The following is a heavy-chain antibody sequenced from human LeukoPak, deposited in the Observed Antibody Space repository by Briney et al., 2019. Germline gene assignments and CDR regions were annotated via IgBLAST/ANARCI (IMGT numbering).Heavy chain of an antibody. D-gene: IGHD2/OR15-2a*01. CDR1: GFTFSSYE. J-gene: IGHJ4*02. CDR3: ARERTTIVSGTTIGAY. Sequence: GGSLRLSSAASGFTFSSYEMNWVRQAPGKGLEWVSYITGSGDTIYYADSVKGRFTISRDNAKNSLFLQMNSLTADDTAVYYCARERTTIVSGTTIGAYWGQGTLVTVSS. CDR2: ITGSGDTI. V-gene: IGHV3-48*03.